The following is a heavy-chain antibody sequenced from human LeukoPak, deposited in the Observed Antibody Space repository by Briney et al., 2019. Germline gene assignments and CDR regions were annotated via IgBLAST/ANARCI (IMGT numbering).Heavy chain of an antibody. V-gene: IGHV3-9*01. D-gene: IGHD1-26*01. CDR3: AKDTSGSYYGGWFDP. CDR1: GFTFGDYG. CDR2: ISWNSGSI. Sequence: GRSLRLSCAVSGFTFGDYGMPWVRQAPGKGLEWVTGISWNSGSIGYADSVKGRFTISRDNAKNSLYLQMNSLRPEDTALYYCAKDTSGSYYGGWFDPWGQGTLVTVSS. J-gene: IGHJ5*02.